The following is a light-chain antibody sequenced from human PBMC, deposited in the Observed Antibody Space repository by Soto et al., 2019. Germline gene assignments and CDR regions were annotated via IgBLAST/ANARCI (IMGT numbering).Light chain of an antibody. Sequence: EIVMTQSPATLSVSPGERATLSCRASQCVSSNLAWYQQKPGQAPRLLIYGASTRATGIPARFSGSGSGTEFTLTISSLQSEDFAVYYCQQYNNWPQTFGQGTKLEIK. CDR1: QCVSSN. J-gene: IGKJ2*01. V-gene: IGKV3-15*01. CDR2: GAS. CDR3: QQYNNWPQT.